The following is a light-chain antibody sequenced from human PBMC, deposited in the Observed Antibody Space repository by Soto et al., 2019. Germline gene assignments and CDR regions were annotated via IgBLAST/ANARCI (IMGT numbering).Light chain of an antibody. V-gene: IGLV2-14*01. Sequence: QSVRTQPASVSGSPGQSRTISCTGTSIDIAPYNYVSWYQQHPGKAPKLIIYEVSYRPSGISNRFSGSKSGNTASLTISGLQAEDEADYYCSSYTSSTNYVFGTGTKVTVL. CDR2: EVS. CDR1: SIDIAPYNY. J-gene: IGLJ1*01. CDR3: SSYTSSTNYV.